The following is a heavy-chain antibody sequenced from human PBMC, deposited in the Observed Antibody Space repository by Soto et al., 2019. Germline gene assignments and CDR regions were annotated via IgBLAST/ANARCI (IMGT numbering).Heavy chain of an antibody. Sequence: PGGSLRLSCAASGFAFSRYLMSWVRQTPGKGLEWVANIKPDESATYYVDSVRGRFTISRDNTKSTLYLQMNSVRAEDTAVYYCVHDFWNRDNPLRSSDYCGQGTLVTVSS. V-gene: IGHV3-7*03. CDR2: IKPDESAT. CDR3: VHDFWNRDNPLRSSDY. CDR1: GFAFSRYL. J-gene: IGHJ4*02. D-gene: IGHD3-3*01.